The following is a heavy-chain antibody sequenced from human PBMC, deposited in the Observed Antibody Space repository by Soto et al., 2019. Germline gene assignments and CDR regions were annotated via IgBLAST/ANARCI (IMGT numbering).Heavy chain of an antibody. V-gene: IGHV3-64*01. J-gene: IGHJ4*02. CDR2: ISSNGRST. Sequence: GGSLRLSCATSGFTFSTYAMHWVRQAPGKGLEYVSAISSNGRSTYYANSVKGRFTISRDNSKSTLYLQMDSLRAEDMAVYYCVRDRCTNGVCYAPSDYWGQGTLVTVSS. D-gene: IGHD2-8*01. CDR1: GFTFSTYA. CDR3: VRDRCTNGVCYAPSDY.